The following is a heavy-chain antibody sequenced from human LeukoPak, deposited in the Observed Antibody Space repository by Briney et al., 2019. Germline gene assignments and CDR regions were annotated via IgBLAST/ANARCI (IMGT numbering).Heavy chain of an antibody. D-gene: IGHD5-24*01. CDR3: ARGERWLQPKYFQH. CDR1: GGSFSGYY. J-gene: IGHJ1*01. CDR2: INHSGST. Sequence: SETLSLTCAVYGGSFSGYYWSWIRQPPGKGLEWIGEINHSGSTNYNPSLKSRVTISVDTPKNQFSLKLSSVTAADTAVYYCARGERWLQPKYFQHWGQGTLVTVSS. V-gene: IGHV4-34*01.